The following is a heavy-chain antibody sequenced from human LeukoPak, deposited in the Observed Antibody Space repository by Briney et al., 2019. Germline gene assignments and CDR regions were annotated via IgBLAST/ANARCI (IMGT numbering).Heavy chain of an antibody. D-gene: IGHD6-19*01. CDR3: AKVLSGWDDY. Sequence: PGGSLRLSCAASGFTFSSYAMHWVRQAPGKGLEWVAVISYDGSNKYYADSVKGRFTISRDNSKNTLYLQMNSLRAEDTAVYYCAKVLSGWDDYWGQGTLVTVSS. J-gene: IGHJ4*02. V-gene: IGHV3-30*04. CDR2: ISYDGSNK. CDR1: GFTFSSYA.